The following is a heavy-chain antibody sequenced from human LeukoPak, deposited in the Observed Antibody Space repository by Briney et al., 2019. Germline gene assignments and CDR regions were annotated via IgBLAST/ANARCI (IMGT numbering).Heavy chain of an antibody. Sequence: GGSLRLSCAASGFTFSGYGMHWVRQTPGEGLEWVAFIRFDGSNQYYADSVKGRFTISRENSKNTLYLQMDSLRAEDTAVYYCAKDVMVEGWFDPWGQGTLVTVSS. J-gene: IGHJ5*02. V-gene: IGHV3-30*02. CDR2: IRFDGSNQ. CDR3: AKDVMVEGWFDP. D-gene: IGHD4/OR15-4a*01. CDR1: GFTFSGYG.